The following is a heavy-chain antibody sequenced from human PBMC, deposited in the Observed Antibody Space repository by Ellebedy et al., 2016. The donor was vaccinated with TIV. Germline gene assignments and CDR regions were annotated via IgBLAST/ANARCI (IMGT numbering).Heavy chain of an antibody. CDR1: GFTLSAYE. CDR3: MRENYYVSSQDAHGGDC. Sequence: PGGSLRLSCAASGFTLSAYEMNWVRQSPGKGLEWISYISSSGSTIYYADSVKGRFTISRDNAKNSLYLQMNSLRVDDTAIYYCMRENYYVSSQDAHGGDCWGQGTPVTVSS. V-gene: IGHV3-48*03. J-gene: IGHJ4*02. CDR2: ISSSGSTI. D-gene: IGHD3-10*01.